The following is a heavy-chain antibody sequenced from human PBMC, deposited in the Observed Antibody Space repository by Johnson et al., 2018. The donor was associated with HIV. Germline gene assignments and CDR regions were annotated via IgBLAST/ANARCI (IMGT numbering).Heavy chain of an antibody. CDR3: ARDLGESENEEWATDYYDFSIGYPGQDRRGVVGVFDI. CDR2: ISWNSGSI. D-gene: IGHD3-3*01. J-gene: IGHJ3*02. CDR1: GFTFDDYG. Sequence: VQLVESGGGVVQPGGSLRLSCAASGFTFDDYGMTWVRQAPGKGLEWVSGISWNSGSIGYADSVKGRFTISRDNAKNSLYLQMNRLRAEDTALYYCARDLGESENEEWATDYYDFSIGYPGQDRRGVVGVFDIWGQGTMVTVSS. V-gene: IGHV3-20*04.